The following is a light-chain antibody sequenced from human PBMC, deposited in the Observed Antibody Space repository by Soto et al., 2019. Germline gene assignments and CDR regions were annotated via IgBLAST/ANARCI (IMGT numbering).Light chain of an antibody. CDR3: QQYGSSTGT. J-gene: IGKJ1*01. Sequence: EIVLTQSPGTLSLSPGERATLSCRASQSVSGSYLAWYQQKHGQAPRLXIYGASSRETGIPERFSGSGSGTEFTLTISRLEPEDVAVYYCQQYGSSTGTFGQGTQVDI. CDR1: QSVSGSY. V-gene: IGKV3-20*01. CDR2: GAS.